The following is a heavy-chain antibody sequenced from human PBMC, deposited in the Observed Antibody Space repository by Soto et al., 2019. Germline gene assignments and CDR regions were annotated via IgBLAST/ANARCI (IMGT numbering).Heavy chain of an antibody. Sequence: GASVKVSCKASGGTFSSYAISWVRQAPGQGLEWMGGIIPIFGTANHAQKFQGRVTITADESTSTAYMELSSLRSEDTAVYYCARGSHYYDSSGTSSGAFDIWGQGTMVTVSS. V-gene: IGHV1-69*13. CDR2: IIPIFGTA. J-gene: IGHJ3*02. CDR1: GGTFSSYA. D-gene: IGHD3-22*01. CDR3: ARGSHYYDSSGTSSGAFDI.